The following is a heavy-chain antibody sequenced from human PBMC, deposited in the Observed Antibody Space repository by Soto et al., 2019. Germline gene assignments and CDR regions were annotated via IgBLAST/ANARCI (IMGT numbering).Heavy chain of an antibody. CDR2: IYHSGST. CDR1: GDSISSSNW. V-gene: IGHV4-4*02. D-gene: IGHD6-13*01. CDR3: ARAAMGGSSWPFDY. Sequence: QVQLQESCSGLVKPSGTLSLTCAVSGDSISSSNWWSWVRQPPGKGLEWIGEIYHSGSTNYNPSLKSRVTISVDKSKNQFSLKLSSVTAADTAVYYCARAAMGGSSWPFDYWGQGTLVTVSS. J-gene: IGHJ4*02.